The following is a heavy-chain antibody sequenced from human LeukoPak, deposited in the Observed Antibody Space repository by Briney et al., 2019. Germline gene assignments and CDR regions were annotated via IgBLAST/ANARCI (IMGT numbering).Heavy chain of an antibody. J-gene: IGHJ6*02. CDR3: ASWLPTTGTTAAANYYYYGMDV. CDR2: INPNSGGT. D-gene: IGHD1-1*01. V-gene: IGHV1-2*02. Sequence: ASVTVSCKASGYTFTVYYMHWVRQAPGQGPGWMGWINPNSGGTNYAQKFQGRVTMTRDTSISTAYMELSRLRSDDTAVYYCASWLPTTGTTAAANYYYYGMDVWGQGTTVTVSS. CDR1: GYTFTVYY.